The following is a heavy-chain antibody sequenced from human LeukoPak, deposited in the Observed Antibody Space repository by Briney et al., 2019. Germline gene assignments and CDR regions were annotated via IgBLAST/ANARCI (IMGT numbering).Heavy chain of an antibody. J-gene: IGHJ4*02. CDR1: GFTFSSYE. CDR2: ISSSGSTI. D-gene: IGHD3-10*01. V-gene: IGHV3-48*03. Sequence: GGSLRLSCAASGFTFSSYEMNWVRQAPGKGLEWVSYISSSGSTIYYADSVKGRLTISRDNAKNSLYLQMNSLRAEDTAVYYCARDDTMVRGVSAFDYWGQGTLVTVSS. CDR3: ARDDTMVRGVSAFDY.